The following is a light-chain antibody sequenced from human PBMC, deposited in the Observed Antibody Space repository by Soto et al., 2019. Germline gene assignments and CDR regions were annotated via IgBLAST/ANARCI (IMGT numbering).Light chain of an antibody. V-gene: IGKV1-39*01. CDR2: AAS. CDR3: QQSYNNPRT. CDR1: QSISHF. J-gene: IGKJ2*01. Sequence: DIQMTQSPSSLSASVGDSVTITCRASQSISHFLNWYQQKPGKAPKLLIYAASTLESGVPSRFSGSASGTDFTLTISSLLPEDFATYYCQQSYNNPRTFGQGTILEFK.